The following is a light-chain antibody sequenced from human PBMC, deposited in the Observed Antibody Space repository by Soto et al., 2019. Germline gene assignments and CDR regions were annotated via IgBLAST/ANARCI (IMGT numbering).Light chain of an antibody. CDR2: DVS. CDR3: MQGTRGPQFT. J-gene: IGKJ3*01. V-gene: IGKV2-30*01. Sequence: DVVLTQSPLSLPVTLGPPASISCRSSQSLVSSDGDPYLNWFQQRPGQSPRRLIYDVSKRDSGVPDRFSGSASGSDFTLKISKVEAEDVGVYYGMQGTRGPQFTFGPGTIVDF. CDR1: QSLVSSDGDPY.